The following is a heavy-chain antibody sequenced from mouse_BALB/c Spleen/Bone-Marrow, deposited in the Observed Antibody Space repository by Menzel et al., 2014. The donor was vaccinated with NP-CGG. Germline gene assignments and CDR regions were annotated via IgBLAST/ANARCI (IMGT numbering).Heavy chain of an antibody. CDR2: IHYSGTT. CDR1: GYSITSGYS. CDR3: ARGYYGYDGAWFTY. Sequence: VQLQQSGPDLVKPSQSLSLTCTVTGYSITSGYSCHLIRQLPGNKLEWMGYIHYSGTTNYNPSLKSRFSITRDTSKNQFFLQLNSVTTEDTATYYCARGYYGYDGAWFTYWGQGTLVTVSA. V-gene: IGHV3-1*02. D-gene: IGHD2-2*01. J-gene: IGHJ3*01.